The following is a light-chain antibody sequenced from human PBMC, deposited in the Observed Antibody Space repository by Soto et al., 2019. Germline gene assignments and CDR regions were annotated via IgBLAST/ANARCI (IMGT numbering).Light chain of an antibody. CDR3: QQYNNWPPYT. CDR2: GAS. CDR1: QSVSSN. V-gene: IGKV3-15*01. J-gene: IGKJ2*01. Sequence: EIVMTQSPATLSVSPGERATLSCRASQSVSSNLAWYQQTPGQVPRLLIYGASTRSTGIPARFSGSGSGTEFTLTISSLQSEDFADYYCQQYNNWPPYTFGQGTKLEIK.